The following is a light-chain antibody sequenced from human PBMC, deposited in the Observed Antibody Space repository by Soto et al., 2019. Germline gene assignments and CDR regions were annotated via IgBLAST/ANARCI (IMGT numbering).Light chain of an antibody. CDR2: GVS. J-gene: IGKJ1*01. Sequence: EIVMTQSPGTLSLSPGERATLSCRASQSVSSYLAWYQQKPGQAPRLLIYGVSNRATGIPDRFSGSGSGTDFILTISRLEPEDFALYYCGQFVSSPPRTFGQGTKVDIK. CDR1: QSVSSY. CDR3: GQFVSSPPRT. V-gene: IGKV3-20*01.